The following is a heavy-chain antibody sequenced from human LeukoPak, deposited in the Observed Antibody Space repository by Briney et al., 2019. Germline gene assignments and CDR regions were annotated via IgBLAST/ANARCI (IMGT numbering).Heavy chain of an antibody. V-gene: IGHV3-33*01. CDR1: GFSFSSYG. D-gene: IGHD2-15*01. CDR2: TWYEGSNK. Sequence: GGSLRLSCAAPGFSFSSYGMHWVRQAPGKGLEWVAVTWYEGSNKYYVDSVQGRFTISRDNSKNTLYLQMNSLRAEDTAVYYCARDTGFCSGGSCYSGGFDPWGQGTLVTVSS. CDR3: ARDTGFCSGGSCYSGGFDP. J-gene: IGHJ5*02.